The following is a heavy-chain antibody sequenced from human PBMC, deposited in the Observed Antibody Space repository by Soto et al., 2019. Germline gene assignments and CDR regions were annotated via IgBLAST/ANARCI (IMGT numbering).Heavy chain of an antibody. D-gene: IGHD1-7*01. CDR3: ARSGSNWNYPRGWFDP. J-gene: IGHJ5*02. CDR1: GGSISSGGYY. V-gene: IGHV4-31*03. CDR2: IYYSGST. Sequence: QVQLQESGPGLVKPSQTLSLTCTVSGGSISSGGYYWSWIRQHPGKGLEWIGYIYYSGSTYYNPSLKSRVTISVDTSKNQFSLKLSSVTAADTAVYYRARSGSNWNYPRGWFDPWGQGTLVTVSS.